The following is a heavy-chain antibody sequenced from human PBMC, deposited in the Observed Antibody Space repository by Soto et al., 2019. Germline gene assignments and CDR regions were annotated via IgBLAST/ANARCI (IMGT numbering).Heavy chain of an antibody. V-gene: IGHV4-28*03. CDR1: GYSISSSNW. J-gene: IGHJ4*02. D-gene: IGHD4-17*01. CDR2: IYYSGTT. Sequence: PSETLSLTCAVSGYSISSSNWWGWIRQPPGKGLEWIGYIYYSGTTYYNPSLKSRVTMSVDTSKNQFSLKLTSVTAADTAVYYCARGSTTEKVDSLGQGNLVTVS. CDR3: ARGSTTEKVDS.